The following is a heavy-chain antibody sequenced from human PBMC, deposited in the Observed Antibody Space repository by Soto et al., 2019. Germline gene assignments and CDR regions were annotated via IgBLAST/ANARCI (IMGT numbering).Heavy chain of an antibody. CDR3: ARDGYNSYYFDF. J-gene: IGHJ4*02. CDR1: GASLDDFY. D-gene: IGHD5-12*01. CDR2: HSDSGAA. Sequence: SETLSLTCTVSGASLDDFYWSWIRQRAGNAPEWIAHHSDSGAANYNPSRRSRVIISVDTSNSRFSLKLTSVTAADTAVYYCARDGYNSYYFDFWGPGTLVTVSS. V-gene: IGHV4-59*01.